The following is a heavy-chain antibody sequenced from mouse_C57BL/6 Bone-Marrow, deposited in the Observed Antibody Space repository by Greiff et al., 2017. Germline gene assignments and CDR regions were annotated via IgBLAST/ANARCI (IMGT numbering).Heavy chain of an antibody. CDR2: IYPRSGNT. D-gene: IGHD1-1*01. CDR1: GYTFTSYG. Sequence: QVQLQESGAELARPGASVKLSCKASGYTFTSYGISWVKQSTGQGLEWIGEIYPRSGNTYYNEKFKGKATLTADKSSSTAYMELRSLTSEDSAVYFSAGEGDYYGSSSGFDYWGQGTTLTVSS. CDR3: AGEGDYYGSSSGFDY. V-gene: IGHV1-81*01. J-gene: IGHJ2*01.